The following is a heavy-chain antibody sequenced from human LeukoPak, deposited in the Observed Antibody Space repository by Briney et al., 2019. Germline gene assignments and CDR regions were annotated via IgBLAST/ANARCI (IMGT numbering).Heavy chain of an antibody. V-gene: IGHV3-21*01. Sequence: GGSLRLSCAASGFTFSTYWMHWVRQAPGKGLEWVSSISSSSSYIYYADSVKGRFTISRDNAKNSLYLQMNSLRAEDTAVYYCARGPEQRLVQGGFDYWGQGTLVTVSS. D-gene: IGHD6-13*01. CDR1: GFTFSTYW. CDR3: ARGPEQRLVQGGFDY. J-gene: IGHJ4*02. CDR2: ISSSSSYI.